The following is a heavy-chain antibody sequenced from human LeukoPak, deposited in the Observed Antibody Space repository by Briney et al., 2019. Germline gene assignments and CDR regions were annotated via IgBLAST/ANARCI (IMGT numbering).Heavy chain of an antibody. CDR3: AKDREELRFLEWLDSAFDI. Sequence: GGSLRLSCAASGFSFSTYNMNWVRQAPGKGLEWVSAISGSGGSTYYADSVKGRFTISRDNSKNTLYLQMNSLRAEDTAVYYCAKDREELRFLEWLDSAFDIWGQGTMVTVSS. D-gene: IGHD3-3*01. J-gene: IGHJ3*02. CDR2: ISGSGGST. V-gene: IGHV3-23*01. CDR1: GFSFSTYN.